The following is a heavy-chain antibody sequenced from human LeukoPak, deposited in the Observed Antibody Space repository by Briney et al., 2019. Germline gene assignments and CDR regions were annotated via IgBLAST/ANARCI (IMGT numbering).Heavy chain of an antibody. J-gene: IGHJ3*02. CDR2: ISSSSSYI. V-gene: IGHV3-21*01. CDR1: GFTFSSYS. Sequence: GGSLRLSCAASGFTFSSYSMNWVRQAPGKGLEWVSSISSSSSYIYYADSVKGRFTISRDNAKNSLYLQMNSLRAEDTAVYYCARDSVPYGSGRPDAFDIWGQGTMVTVSS. D-gene: IGHD3-10*01. CDR3: ARDSVPYGSGRPDAFDI.